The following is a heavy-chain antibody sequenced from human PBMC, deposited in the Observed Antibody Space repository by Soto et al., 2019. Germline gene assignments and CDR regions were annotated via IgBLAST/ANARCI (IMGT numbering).Heavy chain of an antibody. D-gene: IGHD3-10*01. CDR2: IIPIFGTA. CDR1: GGTFSSYA. V-gene: IGHV1-69*01. Sequence: QVQLVQSGAEVKKPGSSVKVSCKASGGTFSSYAISWVRQAPGQGLEWMGGIIPIFGTANYAQKCQGRVRVAAEGATSGAYGELRSGGGEDTAVYYCAGEEVYYCGWGRGAVGGVDVWGEGTAVRVAS. CDR3: AGEEVYYCGWGRGAVGGVDV. J-gene: IGHJ6*01.